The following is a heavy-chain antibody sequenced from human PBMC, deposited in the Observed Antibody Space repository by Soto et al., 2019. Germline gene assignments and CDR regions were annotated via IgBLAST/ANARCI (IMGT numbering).Heavy chain of an antibody. CDR2: INAGNGNT. Sequence: ASVKVSCKASGYTFTSYAMHWVRQAPGQRLEWMGWINAGNGNTKYSQKFQGRVTITRDTSASTAYMELSSLRSEDTAVYYCARGSDDCSGGSCPYYFDYWGQGTLVTVSS. CDR1: GYTFTSYA. J-gene: IGHJ4*02. V-gene: IGHV1-3*01. CDR3: ARGSDDCSGGSCPYYFDY. D-gene: IGHD2-15*01.